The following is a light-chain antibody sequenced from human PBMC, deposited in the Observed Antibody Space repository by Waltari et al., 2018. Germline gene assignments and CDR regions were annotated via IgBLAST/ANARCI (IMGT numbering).Light chain of an antibody. V-gene: IGLV3-25*03. CDR2: RNT. J-gene: IGLJ2*01. Sequence: SPGLTQPPSVSVSPGQTAIITCSGSELTDKYIYWFQQESGQAPVVVIRRNTGRPSGIPERFSASDSGTTGTLVISGVEAEDEADYYCQSADDSGNHVLFGGGTRLTVL. CDR3: QSADDSGNHVL. CDR1: ELTDKY.